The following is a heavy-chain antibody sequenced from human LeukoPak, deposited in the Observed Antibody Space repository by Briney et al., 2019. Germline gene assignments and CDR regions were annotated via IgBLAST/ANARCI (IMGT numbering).Heavy chain of an antibody. CDR3: ASYSVPTIEFDY. CDR1: GFTVSSSY. CDR2: IYSGGST. Sequence: GGSLRLSCAASGFTVSSSYMSWVRQAPGKGLEWVSVIYSGGSTYYADSVKGRFTISRDNSKNTLYLQMNSLRAEDTAVYYCASYSVPTIEFDYWGQGTLVTVSS. D-gene: IGHD4-11*01. V-gene: IGHV3-66*02. J-gene: IGHJ4*02.